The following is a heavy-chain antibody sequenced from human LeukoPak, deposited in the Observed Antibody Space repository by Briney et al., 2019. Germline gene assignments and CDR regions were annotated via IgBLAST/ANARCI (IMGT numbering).Heavy chain of an antibody. CDR2: IYPGDSDT. J-gene: IGHJ4*02. CDR1: GGTFSSYA. Sequence: ASVKVSCKASGGTFSSYAISWVRQMPGKGLEWMGIIYPGDSDTRYSPSFQGQVTISADKSISTAYLQWSSLTASDTAMYFCARGPHSTSGLDYWGQGTLVTVSS. CDR3: ARGPHSTSGLDY. V-gene: IGHV5-51*01. D-gene: IGHD1-14*01.